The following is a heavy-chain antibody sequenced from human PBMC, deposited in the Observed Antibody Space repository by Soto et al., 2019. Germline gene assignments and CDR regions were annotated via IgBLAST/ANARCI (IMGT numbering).Heavy chain of an antibody. CDR1: GYSFTSYL. CDR2: IYPGDSDT. J-gene: IGHJ4*02. CDR3: ARSAYCTNGVCYYGVDY. Sequence: GESLKISCKGSGYSFTSYLIGCVRQMPGKGLEWMGIIYPGDSDTRYSPSFQGQVTISADKSISTAYLQWSSLKASDTAMYYCARSAYCTNGVCYYGVDYWGQGTLVNVSS. D-gene: IGHD2-8*01. V-gene: IGHV5-51*01.